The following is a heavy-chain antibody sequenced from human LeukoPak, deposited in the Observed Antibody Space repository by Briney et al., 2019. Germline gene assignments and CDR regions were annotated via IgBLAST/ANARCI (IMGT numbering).Heavy chain of an antibody. J-gene: IGHJ4*02. CDR1: GFTFSSYS. Sequence: SGGSLRLSCAASGFTFSSYSMNWVRQAPGKGLGWVSYISSSSSTIYYADSVKGRFTISRDNAKNSLYLQMNSLRAEDTAVYYCARDLVYFDYWGQGTLVTVSS. CDR2: ISSSSSTI. V-gene: IGHV3-48*01. CDR3: ARDLVYFDY.